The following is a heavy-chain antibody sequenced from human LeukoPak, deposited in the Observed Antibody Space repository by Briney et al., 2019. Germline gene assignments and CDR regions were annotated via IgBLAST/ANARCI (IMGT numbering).Heavy chain of an antibody. D-gene: IGHD4-17*01. CDR2: IYSGGTT. V-gene: IGHV3-53*01. Sequence: GGSLRLSCAASGFTLSGYSMTWVRQAPGKGLEWVSVIYSGGTTYYAVSVEGRFTIYRDTSRNTLYLQMNSLRAEDTAVYYCARGQSGDPAFDIWGQGTMVTVSS. CDR1: GFTLSGYS. J-gene: IGHJ3*02. CDR3: ARGQSGDPAFDI.